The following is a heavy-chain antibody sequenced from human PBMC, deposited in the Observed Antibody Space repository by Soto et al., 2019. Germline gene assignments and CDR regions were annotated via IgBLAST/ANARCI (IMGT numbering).Heavy chain of an antibody. J-gene: IGHJ6*02. V-gene: IGHV4-39*01. CDR1: GYSVSSSDYY. CDR3: APLTVSLSGPYGIHV. D-gene: IGHD2-15*01. CDR2: MLYSGLT. Sequence: QLHLQESGPGLVKTSETLCLTCSVSGYSVSSSDYYWAWIRQPPGTRLEWIGSMLYSGLTYYNPSLKSRVSMSVDTPNYQSSVRLHSVTASDTAVYYCAPLTVSLSGPYGIHVWGQGTTVTVSS.